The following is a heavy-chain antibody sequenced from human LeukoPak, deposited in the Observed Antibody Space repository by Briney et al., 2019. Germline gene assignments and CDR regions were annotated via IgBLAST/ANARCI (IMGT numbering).Heavy chain of an antibody. CDR3: ARNRGDPSYFDY. CDR2: ISTSSSYI. V-gene: IGHV3-21*01. CDR1: GFTLSSAA. J-gene: IGHJ4*02. D-gene: IGHD4-17*01. Sequence: GGPLRLSCAASGFTLSSAAMPWLRQAPGKGLEWVSSISTSSSYIYYADSVKGRFTISRNNPKNSLYLQMNSLRAEDTAVYYCARNRGDPSYFDYWGQGTLVTVSS.